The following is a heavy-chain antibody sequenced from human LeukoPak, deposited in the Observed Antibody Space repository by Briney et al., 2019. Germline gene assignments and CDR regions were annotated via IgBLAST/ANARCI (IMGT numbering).Heavy chain of an antibody. CDR1: GFTFSSYG. V-gene: IGHV3-30*03. CDR2: ISYDGSNK. D-gene: IGHD6-13*01. J-gene: IGHJ3*02. Sequence: GGSLRLSCAASGFTFSSYGMHWVRQAPGKGLEWVAVISYDGSNKYYADSVKGRFTISRDNSKNTLYLQMSSLRAEDTAVYYCATGIAAAGTGDAFDIWGQGTMVTVSS. CDR3: ATGIAAAGTGDAFDI.